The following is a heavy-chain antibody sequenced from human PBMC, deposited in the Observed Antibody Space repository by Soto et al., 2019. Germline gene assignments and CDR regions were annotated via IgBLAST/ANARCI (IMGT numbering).Heavy chain of an antibody. V-gene: IGHV3-21*01. D-gene: IGHD3-9*01. Sequence: EVQLVESGGGLVKPGGSLRLSCAASGFTFSSYSMNWVRQAPGKGLEWVSSISSSSSYIYYADSVKGRFTISRDNAKNSLYLQMNSLRAEDTAVYYCARSGGDILTGYSGARYYFDYWGQGTLVTVSS. CDR1: GFTFSSYS. CDR3: ARSGGDILTGYSGARYYFDY. J-gene: IGHJ4*02. CDR2: ISSSSSYI.